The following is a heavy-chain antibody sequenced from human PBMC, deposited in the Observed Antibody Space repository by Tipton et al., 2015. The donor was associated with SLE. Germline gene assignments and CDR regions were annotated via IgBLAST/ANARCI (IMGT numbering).Heavy chain of an antibody. CDR2: VYYTGNT. V-gene: IGHV4-39*07. CDR1: GASISSSSYY. Sequence: GLVKPSETLSLTCIVSGASISSSSYYWGWIRQPPGKGLEWVGTVYYTGNTFYNPSLKSRFTILVDTPKNQFSLKLSSVTAADTAVYYCARDEYRYDATGYHLLGHFDFWGQGTLVTVSS. J-gene: IGHJ4*02. D-gene: IGHD3-22*01. CDR3: ARDEYRYDATGYHLLGHFDF.